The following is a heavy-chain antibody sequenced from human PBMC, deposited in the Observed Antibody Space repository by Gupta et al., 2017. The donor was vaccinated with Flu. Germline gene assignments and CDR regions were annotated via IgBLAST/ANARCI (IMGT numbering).Heavy chain of an antibody. D-gene: IGHD1-1*01. Sequence: QVQLVQSGAEVKKPGASVKVSCKASGYTFTSYAMHWVRQAPGQRLEWMGWINAGNGNTKYAQKGQGRVTITRDTSASTAYMELSRLRSEETAVYYCARRRWNNGDDLFDYGGQGTLVTVSS. CDR3: ARRRWNNGDDLFDY. CDR2: INAGNGNT. J-gene: IGHJ4*02. CDR1: GYTFTSYA. V-gene: IGHV1-3*01.